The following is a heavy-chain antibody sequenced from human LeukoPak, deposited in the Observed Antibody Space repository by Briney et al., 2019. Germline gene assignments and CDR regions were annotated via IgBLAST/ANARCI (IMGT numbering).Heavy chain of an antibody. V-gene: IGHV1-2*02. CDR2: INPNSGGT. CDR1: GYTFSGYY. D-gene: IGHD3-9*01. J-gene: IGHJ4*02. Sequence: GASVKVSCKGSGYTFSGYYMHRVRQAPGQGLEWMGWINPNSGGTYYAQKFQGRVTMTRDTSISTAYMELSRLRSDDTAVFYCARVAHNYDLLTAYYPYLDYFDFWGQGTLVSVSS. CDR3: ARVAHNYDLLTAYYPYLDYFDF.